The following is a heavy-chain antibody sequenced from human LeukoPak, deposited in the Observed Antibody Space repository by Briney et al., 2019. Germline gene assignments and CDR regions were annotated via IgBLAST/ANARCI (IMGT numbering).Heavy chain of an antibody. CDR2: IIPIFGTA. J-gene: IGHJ4*02. D-gene: IGHD6-19*01. V-gene: IGHV1-69*01. CDR1: GGTFSSYA. CDR3: AAAGSSGWTDFVY. Sequence: SVKVSCKASGGTFSSYAISWVRQAPGEGLEWMGGIIPIFGTANYAQKFQGRVTITADESTSTAYMELSSLRSEDTAVYYCAAAGSSGWTDFVYWGQGTLVTVSS.